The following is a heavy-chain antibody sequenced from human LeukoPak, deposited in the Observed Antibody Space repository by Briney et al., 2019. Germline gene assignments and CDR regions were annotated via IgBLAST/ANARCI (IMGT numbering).Heavy chain of an antibody. J-gene: IGHJ4*02. CDR1: GFTFSSYS. CDR3: ARGWSADYFDY. Sequence: GGSLRLSCAASGFTFSSYSINWVRQAPGKGLEWASSISSSSSYIYYADSVKGRFTISRDNAKNSLYLQMNSLRAEDTAVYYCARGWSADYFDYWGQGILVTVSS. D-gene: IGHD2-15*01. V-gene: IGHV3-21*06. CDR2: ISSSSSYI.